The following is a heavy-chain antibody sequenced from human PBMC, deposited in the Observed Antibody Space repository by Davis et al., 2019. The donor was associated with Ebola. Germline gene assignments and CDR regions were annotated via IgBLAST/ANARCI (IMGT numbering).Heavy chain of an antibody. CDR1: AAPTSTYY. Sequence: MPSETLSLTCTVSAAPTSTYYWPWILQPPGKGLEWIGSFFYRGCTNYNPSLKSRVTISVDTSKNQFSLKLSSVTAADTAVYYCAGMLNYGDSGLDYWGQGTLVTVSS. D-gene: IGHD4-17*01. V-gene: IGHV4-59*08. J-gene: IGHJ4*02. CDR2: FFYRGCT. CDR3: AGMLNYGDSGLDY.